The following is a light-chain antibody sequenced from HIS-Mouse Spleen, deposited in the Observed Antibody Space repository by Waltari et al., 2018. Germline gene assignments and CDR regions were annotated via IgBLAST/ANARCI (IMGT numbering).Light chain of an antibody. Sequence: DIQMTQSPSTLSASVGDRVSSTGRASQSMSSWLAWYQQKPGKAHKLLIYKASSLESGVPSRFSGSGSGTEFTLTISSLQPDDFATYYCQQYNSYSPGYTFGQGTKLEIK. V-gene: IGKV1-5*03. CDR2: KAS. CDR3: QQYNSYSPGYT. CDR1: QSMSSW. J-gene: IGKJ2*01.